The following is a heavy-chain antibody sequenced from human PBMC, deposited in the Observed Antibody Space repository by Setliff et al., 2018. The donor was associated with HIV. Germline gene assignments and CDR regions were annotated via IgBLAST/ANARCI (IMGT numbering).Heavy chain of an antibody. CDR1: GFAFGSYG. CDR2: IRYDGTNK. J-gene: IGHJ4*02. CDR3: ARDEPTGGIDY. V-gene: IGHV3-33*03. Sequence: PGGSLRLSCAASGFAFGSYGMHWVRQAPGKGLQSVAVIRYDGTNKQYADSVKGRFTISRDNAKNSLYLQMNSLRAEDTAVYYCARDEPTGGIDYWGQGTLVTVSS. D-gene: IGHD3-16*01.